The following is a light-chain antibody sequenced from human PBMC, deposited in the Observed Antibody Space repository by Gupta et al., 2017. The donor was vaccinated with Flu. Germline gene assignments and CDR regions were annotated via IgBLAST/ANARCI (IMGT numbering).Light chain of an antibody. CDR3: QQYYISPNT. V-gene: IGKV1-39*01. CDR1: QKITTY. CDR2: AAS. Sequence: DIQMTQSPSSVSTSVGDRVTITCRASQKITTYLNWYQQKPGRAPKLLIYAASNLQSGVPSRFSGSGSGTDFTLTISRLQPEDFATYFCQQYYISPNTFGQGTKVETK. J-gene: IGKJ1*01.